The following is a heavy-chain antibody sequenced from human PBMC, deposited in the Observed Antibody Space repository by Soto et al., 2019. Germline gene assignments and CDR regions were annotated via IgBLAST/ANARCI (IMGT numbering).Heavy chain of an antibody. Sequence: QVQLVQSGAEVKKPGASVKVSCKASGYTFTSYGISWVRQAPGQGLEWMGWISAYNGNTNYAQKLQGRVTMATDTSTSTAYMELRGLRSDDTAVYYCARTNYYDSSGYYIGWFDPWGQGTLVTVSS. D-gene: IGHD3-22*01. CDR3: ARTNYYDSSGYYIGWFDP. J-gene: IGHJ5*02. CDR2: ISAYNGNT. V-gene: IGHV1-18*01. CDR1: GYTFTSYG.